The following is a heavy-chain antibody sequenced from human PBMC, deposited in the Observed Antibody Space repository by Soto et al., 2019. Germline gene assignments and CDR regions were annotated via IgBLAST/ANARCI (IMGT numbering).Heavy chain of an antibody. CDR2: ISYDGSNT. J-gene: IGHJ4*02. V-gene: IGHV3-30-3*01. D-gene: IGHD2-2*01. Sequence: PGGSRRRSCAVSGFTFSTYAMHWVRQAPGKGLEWVAVISYDGSNTYYADSVKGRFTISRDNMLYLQMNSLRAEDTAVYYCARDQGRSITCQLDYWGQGTLVTVSS. CDR3: ARDQGRSITCQLDY. CDR1: GFTFSTYA.